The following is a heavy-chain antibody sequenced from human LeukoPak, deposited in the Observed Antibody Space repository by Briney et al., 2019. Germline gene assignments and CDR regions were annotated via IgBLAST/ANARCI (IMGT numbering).Heavy chain of an antibody. D-gene: IGHD3-3*01. Sequence: PGGSLRLSCAASGFTFSSYAVSWVRQAPGKGLEWVSAISGSGGSTYYADSVKGRFTISRDNSKNTLYLQMNSLRAEDTAVYYCAKDLAETYDFWSGLPDYWGQGTLVTVSS. CDR3: AKDLAETYDFWSGLPDY. CDR2: ISGSGGST. CDR1: GFTFSSYA. J-gene: IGHJ4*02. V-gene: IGHV3-23*01.